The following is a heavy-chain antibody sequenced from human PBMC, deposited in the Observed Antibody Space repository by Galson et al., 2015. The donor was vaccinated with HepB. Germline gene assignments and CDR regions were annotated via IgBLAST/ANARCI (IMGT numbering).Heavy chain of an antibody. CDR2: INTNTGNP. CDR1: GYTFTSYA. V-gene: IGHV7-4-1*02. Sequence: SVKVSCKASGYTFTSYAMNWVRQAPGQGLEWMGWINTNTGNPTYAQGFTGRFVFSLDTSVSTAYLQISSLKAEDTAVYYCARPRRDRRIVATIVGAFDIWGQGTMVTVSS. D-gene: IGHD5-12*01. CDR3: ARPRRDRRIVATIVGAFDI. J-gene: IGHJ3*02.